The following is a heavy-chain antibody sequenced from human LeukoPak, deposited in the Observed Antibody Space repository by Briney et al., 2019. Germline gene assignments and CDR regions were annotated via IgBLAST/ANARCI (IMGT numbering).Heavy chain of an antibody. D-gene: IGHD1-14*01. CDR1: GYTFTSYG. J-gene: IGHJ6*03. Sequence: ASVKVSCKASGYTFTSYGISWVRQAPGQGLEWMGWISAYNGNTNYAQKLQGRVTMTTDTSTSTAYMELRSLRSDDTAVYYCVLNRDGRFPYYMDVWGKGTTVTISS. V-gene: IGHV1-18*01. CDR2: ISAYNGNT. CDR3: VLNRDGRFPYYMDV.